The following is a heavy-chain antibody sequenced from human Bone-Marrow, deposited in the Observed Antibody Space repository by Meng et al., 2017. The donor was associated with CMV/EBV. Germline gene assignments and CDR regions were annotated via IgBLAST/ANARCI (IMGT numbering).Heavy chain of an antibody. CDR1: GYTFTGYY. CDR3: ARAMYNWNYEDY. Sequence: ASVKVSCKASGYTFTGYYMHWVRQAPGQGLEWMGWINPNSGGTNYAQKFQGRVTMTRDTSISTAYMEPSRLRSDDTAVYYWARAMYNWNYEDYWGQGTLVTVSS. D-gene: IGHD1-7*01. V-gene: IGHV1-2*02. J-gene: IGHJ4*02. CDR2: INPNSGGT.